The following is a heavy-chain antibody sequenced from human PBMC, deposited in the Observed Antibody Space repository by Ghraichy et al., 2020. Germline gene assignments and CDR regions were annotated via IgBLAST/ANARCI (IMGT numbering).Heavy chain of an antibody. V-gene: IGHV3-48*04. CDR1: GFTFSTST. J-gene: IGHJ4*02. CDR3: ARGPAADQYYFDY. CDR2: ISSGSSTI. Sequence: GGSLRLSCVGSGFTFSTSTMNWVRQAPGKGLEWVSYISSGSSTIYYADSVKGRFTISRDNAKNSLYLQMNSLRAGDTAVYYCARGPAADQYYFDYWGQGTLVSVSS. D-gene: IGHD6-13*01.